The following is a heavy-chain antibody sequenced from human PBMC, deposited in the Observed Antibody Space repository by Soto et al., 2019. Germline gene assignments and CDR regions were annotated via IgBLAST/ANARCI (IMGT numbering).Heavy chain of an antibody. Sequence: GASVKVSCKASGYTFTSYDINWVRQATGQGLEWMGWMNPNSGNTGYAQKFQGRVTMTKNTLYLQMNSLRAEDTAVYYCAKDGGVQYPYYYYYGMDVWGQGTTVTVSS. J-gene: IGHJ6*02. D-gene: IGHD4-4*01. CDR1: GYTFTSYD. CDR2: MNPNSGNT. V-gene: IGHV1-8*01. CDR3: AKDGGVQYPYYYYYGMDV.